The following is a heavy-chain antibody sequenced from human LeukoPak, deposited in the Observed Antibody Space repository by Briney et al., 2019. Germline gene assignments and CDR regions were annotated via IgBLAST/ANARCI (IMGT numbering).Heavy chain of an antibody. V-gene: IGHV3-7*01. D-gene: IGHD5-24*01. CDR1: GFTFSRYW. CDR2: IKQDRSEK. CDR3: AKRIDAYNFWDL. J-gene: IGHJ4*02. Sequence: PGGSLRLSCAASGFTFSRYWMSWVRQAPGKGLEWVANIKQDRSEKYYVDSVKGRFTISRDNAKNSLYLQLNSLRAEDTAVYYCAKRIDAYNFWDLWGQGTLVTVSS.